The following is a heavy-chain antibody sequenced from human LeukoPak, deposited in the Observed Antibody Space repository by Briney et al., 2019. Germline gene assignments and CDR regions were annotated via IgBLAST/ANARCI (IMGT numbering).Heavy chain of an antibody. CDR3: ARASPAWDY. J-gene: IGHJ4*02. Sequence: GGSLRLSCAAFGFTFSSYWMHWVRQAPGKGLVWVSRINTDGSSTNYADSVKGRFTISRDNAKNTLYLQMHSLRAEDTAVYYCARASPAWDYWGQGTLVTVSS. CDR1: GFTFSSYW. D-gene: IGHD6-25*01. CDR2: INTDGSST. V-gene: IGHV3-74*01.